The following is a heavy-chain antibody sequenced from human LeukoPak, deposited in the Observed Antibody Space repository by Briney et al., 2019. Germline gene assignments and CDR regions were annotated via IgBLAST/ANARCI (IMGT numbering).Heavy chain of an antibody. J-gene: IGHJ4*02. V-gene: IGHV1-46*01. Sequence: ASVKVSCKASGHTFTNYYIHWVRQAPGQGLEWMGKISPTGDSISYAQTFQGRVTLTMDTSTITVYVELSNLRSEDTSLYYCARGSVTTDASFDYWGQGTLVTVSS. CDR1: GHTFTNYY. D-gene: IGHD4-17*01. CDR3: ARGSVTTDASFDY. CDR2: ISPTGDSI.